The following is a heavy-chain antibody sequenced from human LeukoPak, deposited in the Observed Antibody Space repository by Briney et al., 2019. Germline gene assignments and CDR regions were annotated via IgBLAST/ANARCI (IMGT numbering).Heavy chain of an antibody. D-gene: IGHD3-3*01. CDR3: ARTIAVGITIFGVVITSYFDY. J-gene: IGHJ4*02. CDR1: GGSFSGYY. CDR2: INHSGST. V-gene: IGHV4-34*01. Sequence: MPSETLSLTCAVYGGSFSGYYWSWIRQPPGKGLEWIGEINHSGSTNYNPSLKSRVTISVDTSKNQFSLKLSSVTAADTAVYYCARTIAVGITIFGVVITSYFDYWGQGTLVTVSS.